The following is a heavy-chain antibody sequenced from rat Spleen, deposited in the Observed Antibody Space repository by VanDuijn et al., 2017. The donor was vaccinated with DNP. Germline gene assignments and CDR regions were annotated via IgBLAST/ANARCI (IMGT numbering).Heavy chain of an antibody. CDR1: GFSFRNYY. Sequence: EVQLVESGGGLVQPGRSLKLSCAASGFSFRNYYMAWVRQAPKKGLEWVATIIHDGSSTYYRDSVKGRFTISRDNAKDTLYLQRDSLRSEDTATYYCVRPLGYSSYGFAYWGQGTLVTVSS. D-gene: IGHD1-2*01. V-gene: IGHV5-7*01. CDR3: VRPLGYSSYGFAY. J-gene: IGHJ3*01. CDR2: IIHDGSST.